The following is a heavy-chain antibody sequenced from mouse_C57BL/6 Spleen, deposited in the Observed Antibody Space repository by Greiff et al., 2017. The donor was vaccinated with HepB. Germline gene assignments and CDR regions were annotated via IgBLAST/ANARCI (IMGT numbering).Heavy chain of an antibody. CDR3: AGSETAQAPWFAY. D-gene: IGHD3-2*02. CDR2: IYPGSGST. J-gene: IGHJ3*01. V-gene: IGHV1-55*01. CDR1: GYTFTSYW. Sequence: QVQLQQPGAELVKPGASVKMSCKASGYTFTSYWITWVKQRPGQGLEWIGDIYPGSGSTNYNEKFKSKATLTVDTSSSTAYMQLSSLTSEDSAVYYCAGSETAQAPWFAYWGQGTLVTVSA.